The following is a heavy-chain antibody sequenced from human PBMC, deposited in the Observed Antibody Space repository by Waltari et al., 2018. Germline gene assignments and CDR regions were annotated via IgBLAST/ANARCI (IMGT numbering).Heavy chain of an antibody. CDR2: ISTYNDNT. Sequence: QVQVLQSGAEVKIPGASVKVSCKTSGYTFTSYGISWVRQAPGQGLEWMGWISTYNDNTNDAQNLQNRVTMTTDTSTSTAYLELRSLRSDDTAVYYCARDPGAGRGFDYWGQGTPVTVSS. CDR3: ARDPGAGRGFDY. CDR1: GYTFTSYG. V-gene: IGHV1-18*01. D-gene: IGHD1-26*01. J-gene: IGHJ4*02.